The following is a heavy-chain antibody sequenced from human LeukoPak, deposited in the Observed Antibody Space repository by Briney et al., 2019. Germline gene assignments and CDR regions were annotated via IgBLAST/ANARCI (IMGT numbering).Heavy chain of an antibody. CDR2: IWYDGSNK. CDR3: ARDLDGAVYYFDY. J-gene: IGHJ4*02. CDR1: AFIFSGHW. Sequence: GGSLRLSCEGSAFIFSGHWMNWVRQAPGKGLEWVAVIWYDGSNKYYADSVKGRFTISRDNSKNTLYLQMNSLRAEDTAVYYCARDLDGAVYYFDYWGQGTLVTVSS. V-gene: IGHV3-33*08. D-gene: IGHD4-17*01.